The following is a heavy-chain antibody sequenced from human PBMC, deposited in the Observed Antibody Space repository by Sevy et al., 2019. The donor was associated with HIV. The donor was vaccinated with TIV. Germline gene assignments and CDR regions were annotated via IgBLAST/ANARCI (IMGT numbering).Heavy chain of an antibody. Sequence: GGSLRLSCAASGFTFSSYSMNWVRQAPGKGLEWVSSISSSSSYIYYADSVKGRFTISRDNAKNSLYLQMNSLRAEDTAVYYCARDRDTAMVAFDYWGQGTLVTVSS. V-gene: IGHV3-21*01. CDR2: ISSSSSYI. D-gene: IGHD5-18*01. CDR3: ARDRDTAMVAFDY. J-gene: IGHJ4*02. CDR1: GFTFSSYS.